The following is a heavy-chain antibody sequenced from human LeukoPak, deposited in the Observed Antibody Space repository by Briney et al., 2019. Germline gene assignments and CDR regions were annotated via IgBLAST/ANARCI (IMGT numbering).Heavy chain of an antibody. CDR1: GFTFSSYG. V-gene: IGHV3-33*06. Sequence: GGSLRLSCAASGFTFSSYGMHWVRQAPGKGLEWVAVIWYDGSNKYYADSVKGRLTIPRDNSKNTLHLQMNSLRAEDTAVYYCAKLGDYYDSSGYYPYYFDYWGQGTLVTVSS. CDR2: IWYDGSNK. CDR3: AKLGDYYDSSGYYPYYFDY. J-gene: IGHJ4*02. D-gene: IGHD3-22*01.